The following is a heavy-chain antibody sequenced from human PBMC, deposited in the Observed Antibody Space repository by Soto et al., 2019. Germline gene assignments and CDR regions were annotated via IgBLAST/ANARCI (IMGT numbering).Heavy chain of an antibody. CDR2: VSNIDDVQ. Sequence: GGSLRLSFSASHFNLTRHIINWVRQAPGKGLEWVSSVSNIDDVQFYARSVWGRFSVSRDISTNTVYLQINYLRVEDTAIYFRAKTVGATKLEDCWGQGTLVTVSS. J-gene: IGHJ1*01. CDR1: HFNLTRHI. CDR3: AKTVGATKLEDC. V-gene: IGHV3-23*01. D-gene: IGHD1-26*01.